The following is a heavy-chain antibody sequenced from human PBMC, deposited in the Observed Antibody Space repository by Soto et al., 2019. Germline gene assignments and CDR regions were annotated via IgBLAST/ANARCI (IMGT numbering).Heavy chain of an antibody. V-gene: IGHV4-4*07. CDR3: EGESGENWSYEAY. J-gene: IGHJ4*02. Sequence: TLSLTCTVSGDTITSFSWNWIRQSAGKGLEWIGRISTTGNTHYNPSLESRVTMSLDTSKNQFSLKLTSVTAADTAVYYCEGESGENWSYEAYWGQGTLVTVSS. CDR2: ISTTGNT. CDR1: GDTITSFS. D-gene: IGHD1-7*01.